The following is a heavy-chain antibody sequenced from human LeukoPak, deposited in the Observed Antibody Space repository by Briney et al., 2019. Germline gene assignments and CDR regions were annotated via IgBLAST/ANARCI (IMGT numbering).Heavy chain of an antibody. CDR1: GFTFSSYG. J-gene: IGHJ6*03. CDR2: ISGSGGST. CDR3: AKGSESGYSYGYYYYYYMDV. V-gene: IGHV3-23*01. Sequence: GGSLRLSCAASGFTFSSYGMSWVRQAPGKGLEWVSAISGSGGSTYYADSVKGRFTISRDNSKNTLYLQMNSLRAEDTAVYYCAKGSESGYSYGYYYYYYMDVWGKGTTVTVSS. D-gene: IGHD5-18*01.